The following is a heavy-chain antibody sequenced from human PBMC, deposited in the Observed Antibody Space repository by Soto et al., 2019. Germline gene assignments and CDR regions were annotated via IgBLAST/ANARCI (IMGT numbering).Heavy chain of an antibody. J-gene: IGHJ4*02. CDR3: AREYTYGSNFFDC. CDR1: GGSISSAAYY. CDR2: ISHSGST. D-gene: IGHD5-18*01. V-gene: IGHV4-31*03. Sequence: QVQLQESGPGLVKPSQTLSLTCTVSGGSISSAAYYWSWIRQHPGTGLEWIGYISHSGSTYYNPSLKFRVISSVDTSKNQFSLSLTSVTAADTAVYYCAREYTYGSNFFDCWGQGALVTVSS.